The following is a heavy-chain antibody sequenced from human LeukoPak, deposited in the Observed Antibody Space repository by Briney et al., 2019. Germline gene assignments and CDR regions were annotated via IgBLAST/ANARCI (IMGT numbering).Heavy chain of an antibody. CDR1: GGSISSYY. D-gene: IGHD1-1*01. J-gene: IGHJ5*02. CDR3: ARGGFLDPFDP. V-gene: IGHV4-59*01. Sequence: PSETLSLTCSVSGGSISSYYWNWIRQPPGKGLEWIGYIHYSGRTNYSPSLKSRVTISVDMSKNQFSLKLISVTAADTAIYYCARGGFLDPFDPWGQGTLVTVSS. CDR2: IHYSGRT.